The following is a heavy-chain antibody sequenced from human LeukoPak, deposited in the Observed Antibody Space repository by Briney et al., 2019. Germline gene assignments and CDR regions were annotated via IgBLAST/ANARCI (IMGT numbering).Heavy chain of an antibody. V-gene: IGHV3-23*01. CDR3: AKAVSGYPNWFDP. Sequence: PGGSLRLSCAASGFTFSSSAMSWVRQVPGKGLEWVSGISAGGGSTSYADSVRGRFTISRDNSKNTLYLQMNSLRAEDTAVYYCAKAVSGYPNWFDPWGQGTLVTVSS. CDR1: GFTFSSSA. D-gene: IGHD3-3*01. J-gene: IGHJ5*02. CDR2: ISAGGGST.